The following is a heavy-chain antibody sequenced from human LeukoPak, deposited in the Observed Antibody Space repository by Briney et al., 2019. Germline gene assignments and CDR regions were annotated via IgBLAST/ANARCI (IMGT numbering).Heavy chain of an antibody. V-gene: IGHV4-34*01. CDR2: INHSGGT. J-gene: IGHJ4*02. CDR3: ARGGRDGYNSGDY. D-gene: IGHD5-24*01. Sequence: LKPSAPLSLTCAVYGGSFSGYYWSWIRPPPGKGLEWIGEINHSGGTNYNPSLKSRVTISVDTSKNQFSLKLSSVTAADTAVYYCARGGRDGYNSGDYWGQGTLVTVSS. CDR1: GGSFSGYY.